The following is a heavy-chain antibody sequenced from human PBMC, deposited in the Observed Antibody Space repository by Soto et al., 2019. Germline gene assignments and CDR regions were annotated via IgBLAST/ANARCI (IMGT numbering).Heavy chain of an antibody. CDR2: IMPIFGTP. Sequence: QVQLVQSGAEVKKPGSSVKVSCKASGGIFSTYAISWLRRAPGQGLEWMGGIMPIFGTPNYAQRFQGRVTITAYESTSTAYMELSRLRSEDTAVYYCARDRDDYGSGNYYNRIDFWGQGTLVTVSS. V-gene: IGHV1-69*01. CDR1: GGIFSTYA. CDR3: ARDRDDYGSGNYYNRIDF. J-gene: IGHJ4*02. D-gene: IGHD3-10*01.